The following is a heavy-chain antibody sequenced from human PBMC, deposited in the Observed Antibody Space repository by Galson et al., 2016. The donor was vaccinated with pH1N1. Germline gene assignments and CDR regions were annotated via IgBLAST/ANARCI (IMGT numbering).Heavy chain of an antibody. J-gene: IGHJ4*02. CDR2: IKDESVGGAT. Sequence: SLRLSCATSGFTLSEAWMSWIRQAPGKGPEWVGRIKDESVGGATDYAAPVEGRFTISRDNSRNILYLHMNSLKTEDTAVYYCAKDDLYNINGIFLDYFDSWGQGTLVTVSS. V-gene: IGHV3-15*01. CDR1: GFTLSEAW. CDR3: AKDDLYNINGIFLDYFDS. D-gene: IGHD2-8*01.